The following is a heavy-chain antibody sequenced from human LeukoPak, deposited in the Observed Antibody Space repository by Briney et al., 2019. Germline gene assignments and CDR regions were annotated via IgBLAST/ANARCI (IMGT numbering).Heavy chain of an antibody. CDR3: ARGSAVTANNFDF. J-gene: IGHJ4*02. V-gene: IGHV3-21*01. CDR2: ISSSSSYI. CDR1: GFTFSSYA. Sequence: PGGSLRLSCAASGFTFSSYAMSWVRQAPGKGLEWVSSISSSSSYIYYADSVKGRFTISRDNAKNSLYLQMNSLRAEDTAVYYCARGSAVTANNFDFWGQGTLVTVSS. D-gene: IGHD4-11*01.